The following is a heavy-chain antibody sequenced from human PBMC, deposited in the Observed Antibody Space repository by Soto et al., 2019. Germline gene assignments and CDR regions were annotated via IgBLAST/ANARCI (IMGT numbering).Heavy chain of an antibody. CDR1: GFTFSSYA. CDR2: ISGSGGST. CDR3: AKEAGVTVDTWSVEFDY. J-gene: IGHJ4*02. D-gene: IGHD5-18*01. Sequence: GGSLRLSCAASGFTFSSYAMSWVRQAPGKGLEWVSAISGSGGSTYYADSVKGRFTISRDNSKNTLYLQMNSLRAEDTAVYYCAKEAGVTVDTWSVEFDYWGQGTLVTVSS. V-gene: IGHV3-23*01.